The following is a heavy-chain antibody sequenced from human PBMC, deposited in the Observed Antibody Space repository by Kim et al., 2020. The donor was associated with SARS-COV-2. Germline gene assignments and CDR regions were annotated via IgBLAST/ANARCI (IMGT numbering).Heavy chain of an antibody. J-gene: IGHJ5*02. V-gene: IGHV3-73*01. CDR3: SRWRNWFDP. Sequence: YATAYAASVTGSFTISRDDTKNTAYLQMNSLKPEDTAVYYCSRWRNWFDPWGQGTLVTVSS. CDR2: YAT.